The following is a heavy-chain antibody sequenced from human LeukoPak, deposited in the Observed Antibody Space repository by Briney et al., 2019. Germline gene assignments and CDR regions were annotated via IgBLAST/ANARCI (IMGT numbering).Heavy chain of an antibody. CDR2: IYIGGRT. CDR3: ARDLGSSSRKTNDAFDI. CDR1: GFPVSSNY. V-gene: IGHV3-53*01. J-gene: IGHJ3*02. D-gene: IGHD6-6*01. Sequence: PGGSLRLSCAASGFPVSSNYMTWVRQAPGKGLEWVSIIYIGGRTYYADSVKGRFTISRDNSKDTLFLQMNSLRAEDTAVYYCARDLGSSSRKTNDAFDIWGQGTMVTVSS.